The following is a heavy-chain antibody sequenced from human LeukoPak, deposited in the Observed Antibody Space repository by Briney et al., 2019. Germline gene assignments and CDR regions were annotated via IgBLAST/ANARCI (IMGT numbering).Heavy chain of an antibody. CDR1: GFTFSTYW. CDR2: IKTDGSQT. V-gene: IGHV3-7*01. Sequence: GGSLRLSCAASGFTFSTYWMTWVRQAPGKGLQWVANIKTDGSQTYYLDSVKGRFTISRDNAKNFLSLQLGSLRADDTGVYYCARASMGGRDYHLDSWGQGTLVTVSS. J-gene: IGHJ4*02. D-gene: IGHD4/OR15-4a*01. CDR3: ARASMGGRDYHLDS.